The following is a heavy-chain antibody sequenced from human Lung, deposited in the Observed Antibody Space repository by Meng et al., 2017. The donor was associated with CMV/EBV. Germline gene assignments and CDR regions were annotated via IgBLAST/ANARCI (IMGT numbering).Heavy chain of an antibody. V-gene: IGHV1-8*01. CDR2: MNPNSGNT. Sequence: YTCTSYDINWVRQAAGHGLEWMGWMNPNSGNTGFAQKFQGRVTITRNTSISTAYMEVRSLRFEDTAVYYCARMGRYCSGGSCLRYFDYWGQGTLVTVSS. CDR3: ARMGRYCSGGSCLRYFDY. D-gene: IGHD2-15*01. CDR1: YTCTSYD. J-gene: IGHJ4*02.